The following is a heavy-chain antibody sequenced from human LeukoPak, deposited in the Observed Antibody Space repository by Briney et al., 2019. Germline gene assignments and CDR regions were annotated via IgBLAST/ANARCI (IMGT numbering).Heavy chain of an antibody. D-gene: IGHD3-10*02. V-gene: IGHV3-48*03. CDR1: GFALSSYA. CDR3: AELGITMIGGV. Sequence: GGSLRLSCAASGFALSSYAMSWVRQAPGRGLEWVSYISSSGSTIYYADSVKGRFTISRDNAKNSLYLQMNSLRAEDTAVYYCAELGITMIGGVWGKGTTVTISS. J-gene: IGHJ6*04. CDR2: ISSSGSTI.